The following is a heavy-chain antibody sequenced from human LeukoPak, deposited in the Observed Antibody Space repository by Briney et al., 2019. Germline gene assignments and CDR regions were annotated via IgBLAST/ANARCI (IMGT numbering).Heavy chain of an antibody. D-gene: IGHD3-22*01. Sequence: GGSLRLSCAASGFTVSSNYMSWVRQAPGKGLEWVSVIYGGGSTYYADSVKGRFTISRDNSKNTLYLQMNSLRAEDTAVYYCARESRVNYYDSSGYLDYWGQGTLVTVSS. CDR1: GFTVSSNY. CDR2: IYGGGST. J-gene: IGHJ4*02. CDR3: ARESRVNYYDSSGYLDY. V-gene: IGHV3-53*01.